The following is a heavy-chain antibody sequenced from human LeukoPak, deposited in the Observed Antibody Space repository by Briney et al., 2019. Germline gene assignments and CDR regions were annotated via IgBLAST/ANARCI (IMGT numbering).Heavy chain of an antibody. CDR1: GGSISSYY. V-gene: IGHV4-4*07. CDR3: ARSSRVGVVVPAAIGPGWFDP. Sequence: PSETLSLTCTVSGGSISSYYWSWIRQPAGKGLEWIGRIYTSGSTNYNPSLKSRVTMSVDTSKNQFSLKLSSVTAADTAVYYCARSSRVGVVVPAAIGPGWFDPWGQGTLVTVSS. CDR2: IYTSGST. D-gene: IGHD2-2*01. J-gene: IGHJ5*02.